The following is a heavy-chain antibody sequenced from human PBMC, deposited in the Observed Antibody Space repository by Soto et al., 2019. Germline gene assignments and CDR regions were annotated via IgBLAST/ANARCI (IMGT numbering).Heavy chain of an antibody. V-gene: IGHV3-9*01. D-gene: IGHD3-10*01. CDR1: GFTFDDYA. Sequence: DVQLVESGGGLVQPGRSLRLSCAASGFTFDDYAMHWVRQAPGKGLEWVSGISWNSGSIGYGDSVKCRITIFRDNAKKSLYLQMNSLRAEDTGLYYCAKDAITMVRGVISYYGMDVWGQGTTVTVSS. CDR2: ISWNSGSI. J-gene: IGHJ6*02. CDR3: AKDAITMVRGVISYYGMDV.